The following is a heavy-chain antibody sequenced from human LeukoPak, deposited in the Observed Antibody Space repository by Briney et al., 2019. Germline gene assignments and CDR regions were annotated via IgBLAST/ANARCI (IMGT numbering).Heavy chain of an antibody. V-gene: IGHV3-7*01. J-gene: IGHJ4*02. CDR2: INRDGSGK. CDR3: ARGGSSSSWFWVD. Sequence: PGGSLRLSCAASGFTFSNYWMGWVRQAPGKGLEWVANINRDGSGKYYVDSLKGRFTISRDNPKNSLYLEMNSLRVEDTAVYYCARGGSSSSWFWVDWGQGTLVTVSS. CDR1: GFTFSNYW. D-gene: IGHD6-13*01.